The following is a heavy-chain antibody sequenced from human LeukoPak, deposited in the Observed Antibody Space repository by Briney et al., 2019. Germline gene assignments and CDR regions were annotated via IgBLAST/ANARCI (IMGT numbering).Heavy chain of an antibody. J-gene: IGHJ4*02. V-gene: IGHV3-30*04. Sequence: GGSLRLSCAASGFTFSSYAMHWVRQAPGKGLEWVAVISYDGSNKYYADSVKGRFTISRDNSKNTLYLQMNSLRAEDTAVYYCARASLGGAAGNFDYWGQGTLVTVSS. CDR3: ARASLGGAAGNFDY. D-gene: IGHD3-10*01. CDR2: ISYDGSNK. CDR1: GFTFSSYA.